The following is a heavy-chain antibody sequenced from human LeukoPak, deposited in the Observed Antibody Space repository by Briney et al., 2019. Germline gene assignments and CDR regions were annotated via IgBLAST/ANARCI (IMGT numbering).Heavy chain of an antibody. CDR2: ISWNSDAV. CDR3: IKSGNSVLIAAHSPFDY. V-gene: IGHV3-9*01. Sequence: GRSLRLSCAASGFTLCDYAMHWVRQAPGKGLEWVSTISWNSDAVDYAASVKGRFTISRDNAKNSLYLQMNSLRAKDTALYYCIKSGNSVLIAAHSPFDYWGQGALVTVSS. CDR1: GFTLCDYA. J-gene: IGHJ4*02. D-gene: IGHD2-15*01.